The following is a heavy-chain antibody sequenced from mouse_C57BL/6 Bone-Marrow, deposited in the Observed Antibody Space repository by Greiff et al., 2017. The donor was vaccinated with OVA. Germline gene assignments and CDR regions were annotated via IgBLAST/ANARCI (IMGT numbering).Heavy chain of an antibody. Sequence: QVQLQQSGPELVKPGASVKISCKASGYAFSSSWMNWVKQRPGKGLEWIGRIYPGDGDTNYNGKFKGKATLTADKSSSTAYMQLSSLTSEDSAVYCCAREDYYGSPYFDYWGQGTTLTVSS. V-gene: IGHV1-82*01. D-gene: IGHD1-1*01. CDR2: IYPGDGDT. CDR3: AREDYYGSPYFDY. J-gene: IGHJ2*01. CDR1: GYAFSSSW.